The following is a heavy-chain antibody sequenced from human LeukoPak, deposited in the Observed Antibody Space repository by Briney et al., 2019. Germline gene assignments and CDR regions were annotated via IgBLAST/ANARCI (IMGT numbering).Heavy chain of an antibody. CDR3: ARDEYYDSSGYYRYYFDY. CDR2: ISYDGSNK. Sequence: GGSLRLSCAASGFTFSSYAMHWVRQAPGKGLEWEAVISYDGSNKYYADSVKGRFTISRDNSKNTLYLQMNSLRAEDTAVYYCARDEYYDSSGYYRYYFDYWGQGTLVTVSS. D-gene: IGHD3-22*01. CDR1: GFTFSSYA. J-gene: IGHJ4*02. V-gene: IGHV3-30*04.